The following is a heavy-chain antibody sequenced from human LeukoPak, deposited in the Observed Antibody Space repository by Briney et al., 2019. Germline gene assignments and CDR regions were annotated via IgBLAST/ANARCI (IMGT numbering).Heavy chain of an antibody. D-gene: IGHD3/OR15-3a*01. Sequence: SETRSLTCTVSGGSISSSSYYWGWIRQPPGKGLEWIGSSYYSGSTNYNPSLKSRVTISVGTSKNQLSLKLTSVTAADTAVYYCARQTGSGLFILPGGQGTLVTVSS. CDR2: SYYSGST. CDR3: ARQTGSGLFILP. V-gene: IGHV4-39*01. J-gene: IGHJ4*02. CDR1: GGSISSSSYY.